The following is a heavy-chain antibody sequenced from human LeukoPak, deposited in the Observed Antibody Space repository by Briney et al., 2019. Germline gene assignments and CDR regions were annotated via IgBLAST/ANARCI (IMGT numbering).Heavy chain of an antibody. J-gene: IGHJ4*02. CDR3: ASSEDYYDSSGYYQGHY. D-gene: IGHD3-22*01. CDR2: IIPIFGTA. CDR1: GGTFSSYA. V-gene: IGHV1-69*01. Sequence: ASVKVSCKASGGTFSSYAISWVRQDPGQGLEWMGGIIPIFGTANYAQKFQGRVTITADESTSTAYMELSSLRSEDTAVYYCASSEDYYDSSGYYQGHYWGQGTLVTVSS.